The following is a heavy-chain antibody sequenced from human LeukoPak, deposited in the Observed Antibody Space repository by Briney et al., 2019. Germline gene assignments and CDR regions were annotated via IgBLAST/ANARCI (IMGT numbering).Heavy chain of an antibody. CDR3: AKDGADIVADYYYYGVDV. J-gene: IGHJ6*02. Sequence: GGSLRLSCAASGFTFSSYGMHWVRQAPGKGLEWVAVISYDGSNKYYADSVKGRFTISRDNSKNTLYLQMNSLRAEDTAVYYCAKDGADIVADYYYYGVDVWGQGTTVTVSS. D-gene: IGHD5-12*01. CDR1: GFTFSSYG. V-gene: IGHV3-30*18. CDR2: ISYDGSNK.